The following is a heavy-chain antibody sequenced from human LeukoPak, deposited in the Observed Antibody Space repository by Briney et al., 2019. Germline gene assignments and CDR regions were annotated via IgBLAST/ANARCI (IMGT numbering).Heavy chain of an antibody. J-gene: IGHJ5*02. CDR3: ARDIAAETNWFDP. CDR1: GYSISSGYY. D-gene: IGHD6-13*01. CDR2: IYHSGST. V-gene: IGHV4-38-2*02. Sequence: WETLSLTCTVSGYSISSGYYWGWIRQPPGKGLEWIGSIYHSGSTYYNPSLKSRVTISGDTSKNQFSLKLSSVTAADTAVYYCARDIAAETNWFDPWGQGTLVTVSS.